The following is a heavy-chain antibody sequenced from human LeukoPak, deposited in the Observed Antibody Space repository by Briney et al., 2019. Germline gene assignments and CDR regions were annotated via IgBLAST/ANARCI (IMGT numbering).Heavy chain of an antibody. Sequence: SETLSLTCTASGGSISSSSYYWGWVRQPPGKGLEWIANIYYSGSTYYSPSLRSRVTISVDTSKNQFSLKLTSVTAADTAVYYCARHASVSGNWPRPLDYWGQGSLVTVSS. CDR2: IYYSGST. CDR3: ARHASVSGNWPRPLDY. D-gene: IGHD3-3*01. V-gene: IGHV4-39*01. CDR1: GGSISSSSYY. J-gene: IGHJ4*02.